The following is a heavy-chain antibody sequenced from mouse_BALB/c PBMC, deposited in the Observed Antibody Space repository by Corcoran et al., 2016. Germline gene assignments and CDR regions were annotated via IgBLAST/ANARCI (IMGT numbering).Heavy chain of an antibody. Sequence: EVQLQQSGPELVKPGASVKMSCKASGYTFTSYVMHWVKQKPGQGLEWIGYINPYNDGTKYNEKFKGKATLTSDKSSSTAYMELSSLTSEDSAVYYCARDIYRYDGGYAMDYWGQGTSVTVSS. V-gene: IGHV1S136*01. J-gene: IGHJ4*01. CDR1: GYTFTSYV. CDR3: ARDIYRYDGGYAMDY. D-gene: IGHD2-14*01. CDR2: INPYNDGT.